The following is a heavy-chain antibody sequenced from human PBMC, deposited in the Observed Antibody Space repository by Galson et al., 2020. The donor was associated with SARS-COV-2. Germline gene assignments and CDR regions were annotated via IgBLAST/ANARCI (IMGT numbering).Heavy chain of an antibody. V-gene: IGHV2-70*01. Sequence: SGPTLVKPTQTLTLTCTFSGFPLSTTGMCVSWIRQPPGKALEWLALIDWDDDKYYSTSLNTRLTISKDTSKNQVVLTMTNMDPVDTATYYCARTIYDILTGLIYFDYWGQGTLVTVSS. CDR3: ARTIYDILTGLIYFDY. CDR2: IDWDDDK. J-gene: IGHJ4*02. D-gene: IGHD3-9*01. CDR1: GFPLSTTGMC.